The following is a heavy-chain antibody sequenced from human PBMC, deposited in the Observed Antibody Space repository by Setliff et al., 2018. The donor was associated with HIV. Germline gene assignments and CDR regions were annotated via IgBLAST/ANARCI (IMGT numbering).Heavy chain of an antibody. J-gene: IGHJ4*02. D-gene: IGHD6-6*01. CDR2: IYHSGST. CDR1: GYSISSGYY. Sequence: SETLSLTCAVSGYSISSGYYWGWVRQPPGKGLEWIGSIYHSGSTYYNPSLKSRVTISVDTSKNQFSLKLSSVTAADTAVYYCARVGGGSSDYWGQGTLGTAPQ. V-gene: IGHV4-38-2*01. CDR3: ARVGGGSSDY.